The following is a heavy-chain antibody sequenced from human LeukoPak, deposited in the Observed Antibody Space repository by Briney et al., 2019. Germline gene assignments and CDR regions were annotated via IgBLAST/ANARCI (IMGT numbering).Heavy chain of an antibody. CDR1: GFTFSSYA. CDR3: ARVYGGAPDY. Sequence: GGSLRLSCAASGFTFSSYAMHWVRQAPGKGLEYVSAISSNGGSTYYANSVKGRFTISRDNSKNTLYLQMGSLRAEDMAVYYCARVYGGAPDYWGQGTLVTVSS. J-gene: IGHJ4*02. CDR2: ISSNGGST. D-gene: IGHD4-23*01. V-gene: IGHV3-64*01.